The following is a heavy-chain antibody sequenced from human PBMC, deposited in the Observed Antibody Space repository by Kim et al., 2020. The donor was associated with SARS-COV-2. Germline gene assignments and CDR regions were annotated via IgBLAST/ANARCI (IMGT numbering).Heavy chain of an antibody. CDR2: ISSSGSTI. CDR1: GFTFSSYE. V-gene: IGHV3-48*03. CDR3: ARGDVEMAFFDY. Sequence: GALRLSCAASGFTFSSYEMNWVRQAPGKGLEWVSYISSSGSTIYYADSVKGRFTISRDNAKNSLYLQMNSLRAEDTAVYYCARGDVEMAFFDYWGQGTL. J-gene: IGHJ4*02.